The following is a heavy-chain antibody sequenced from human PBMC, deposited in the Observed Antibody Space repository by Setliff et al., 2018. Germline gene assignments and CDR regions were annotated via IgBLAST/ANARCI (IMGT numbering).Heavy chain of an antibody. J-gene: IGHJ4*02. CDR2: VSPRSTFI. V-gene: IGHV3-21*05. Sequence: PGGSLRLSCAASGFNFKTSSLNWVRQAPGKGLEWLSYVSPRSTFIHVADSVRGRFTVSRDDARGSVLLQMNSLRVEDTAVYYCARPPPGSSGWSMIYYFDYWGQGTLVTVSS. CDR1: GFNFKTSS. D-gene: IGHD6-19*01. CDR3: ARPPPGSSGWSMIYYFDY.